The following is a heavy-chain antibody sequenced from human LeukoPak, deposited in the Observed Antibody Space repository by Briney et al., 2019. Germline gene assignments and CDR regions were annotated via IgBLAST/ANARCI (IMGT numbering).Heavy chain of an antibody. CDR1: GFTFSSYS. J-gene: IGHJ4*02. CDR2: ISSGSSYI. CDR3: ARDSGDYYDSSGYPFDY. V-gene: IGHV3-21*01. D-gene: IGHD3-22*01. Sequence: GGSLRLSCAASGFTFSSYSMNWVRQAPGKGLEWVSSISSGSSYIHYADSVKGRFTISRDNAKNSLYLQMNSLRAEDTAVYYCARDSGDYYDSSGYPFDYWGQGTLVTVSS.